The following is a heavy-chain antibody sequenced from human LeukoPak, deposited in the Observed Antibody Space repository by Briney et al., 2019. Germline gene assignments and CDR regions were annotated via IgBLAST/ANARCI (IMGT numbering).Heavy chain of an antibody. CDR1: GGSISSGDYY. D-gene: IGHD3-3*01. V-gene: IGHV4-30-4*08. CDR2: IYYSGST. Sequence: PSETLSLTCTVSGGSISSGDYYWSWIRQPPGKGLEWIGYIYYSGSTYYSPSLKSRVTISVDTSKNHFSLKLSSVTAADTAVYYCARASGRFLEWLASDYWGQGTLVTVSS. CDR3: ARASGRFLEWLASDY. J-gene: IGHJ4*02.